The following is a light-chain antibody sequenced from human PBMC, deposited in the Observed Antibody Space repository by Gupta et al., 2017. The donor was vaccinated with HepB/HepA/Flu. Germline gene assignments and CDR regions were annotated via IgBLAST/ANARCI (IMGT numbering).Light chain of an antibody. CDR2: GKN. V-gene: IGLV3-19*01. CDR3: NSRDSSGNLVV. Sequence: SSELTQDPAVAVALGQTVRTTCQGDSLRSYYGSWYQQKPGQAPVLVIYGKNNRPSGIPDRFSGSSSGNTASLTITGAQAEDEADYYCNSRDSSGNLVVFGGGTKLTVL. CDR1: SLRSYY. J-gene: IGLJ2*01.